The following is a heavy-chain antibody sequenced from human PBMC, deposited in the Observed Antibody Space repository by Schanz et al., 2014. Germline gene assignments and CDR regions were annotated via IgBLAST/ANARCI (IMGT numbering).Heavy chain of an antibody. V-gene: IGHV3-48*04. CDR3: ARDHTTESYYSAGPPIDY. CDR2: IGNGGVTI. J-gene: IGHJ4*02. D-gene: IGHD1-26*01. CDR1: GFMFSSYG. Sequence: VQLVESGGGVVQPGRSLRLSCAASGFMFSSYGMHWVRQAPGKGLEWVSYIGNGGVTIYYADSVKGRFTISRDNSKNSLYLQMNSLRAEDTAVYYCARDHTTESYYSAGPPIDYWGQGTLLTVSS.